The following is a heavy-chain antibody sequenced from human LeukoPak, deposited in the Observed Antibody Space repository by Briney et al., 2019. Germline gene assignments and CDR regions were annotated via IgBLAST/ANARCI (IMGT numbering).Heavy chain of an antibody. D-gene: IGHD5-18*01. CDR3: ARDGSYGNFDY. CDR1: GFTFSSYW. Sequence: PGGSLRLSCAASGFTFSSYWIHWVRQAPGKGLVWVSHINSDGSDTTYADSVKGRFTIPRDNAKNTLYLQMNSLRAEDTAVYYCARDGSYGNFDYWGQGILVTVSS. CDR2: INSDGSDT. V-gene: IGHV3-74*01. J-gene: IGHJ4*02.